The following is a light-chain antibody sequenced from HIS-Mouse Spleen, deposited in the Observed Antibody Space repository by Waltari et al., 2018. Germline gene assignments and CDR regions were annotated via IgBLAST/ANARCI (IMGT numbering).Light chain of an antibody. CDR1: SSDVGSYNL. Sequence: QSALTQPASVSGSPGQSITISCTGTSSDVGSYNLVSWYLQHPGKAPKLMIYEGSKRPSWVSNRFSGSKSGNTASLTISGLQAEDEADYYCCSYAGSSTVVFGGGTKLTVL. J-gene: IGLJ2*01. CDR3: CSYAGSSTVV. V-gene: IGLV2-23*01. CDR2: EGS.